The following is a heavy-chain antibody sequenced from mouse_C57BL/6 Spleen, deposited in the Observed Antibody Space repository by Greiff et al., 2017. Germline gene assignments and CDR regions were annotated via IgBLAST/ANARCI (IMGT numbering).Heavy chain of an antibody. V-gene: IGHV7-1*01. J-gene: IGHJ1*03. CDR2: SRNKANDYTT. CDR1: GFTFSDFY. Sequence: EVTLVESGGGLVQSGRSLRLSCATSGFTFSDFYMEWVRQAPGKGLEWIAASRNKANDYTTEYSASVKGRFIVSRDTSQSILYLQMNALRAEDTAIYYCARDHYYGSSLWYFDVWGTGTTVTVSS. CDR3: ARDHYYGSSLWYFDV. D-gene: IGHD1-1*01.